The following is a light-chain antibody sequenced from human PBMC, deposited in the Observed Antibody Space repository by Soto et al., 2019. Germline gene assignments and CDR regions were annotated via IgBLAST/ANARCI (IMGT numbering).Light chain of an antibody. CDR3: QQYNNHSA. J-gene: IGKJ1*01. CDR1: QSVSNW. Sequence: DIQMTQSPSTLSASVGDRVTITCRASQSVSNWLAWYQQERGKAPELLIYDASSLKSGVPSRFSGSGSGTEFTLTISSLKPDDFATYYCQQYNNHSAFGQGTKVDIK. V-gene: IGKV1-5*01. CDR2: DAS.